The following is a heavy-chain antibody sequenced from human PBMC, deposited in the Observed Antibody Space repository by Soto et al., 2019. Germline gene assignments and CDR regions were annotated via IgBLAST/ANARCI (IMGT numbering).Heavy chain of an antibody. J-gene: IGHJ4*02. CDR3: ARQAEKNYYDSSGYPRDY. CDR2: IYPGDSDT. Sequence: GESLKISCKGSGYSFTSNWIGWVRQLPGKGLEWMGIIYPGDSDTRYSSSFQGQVTISADKSISTAYLQWSSLKASDTAMYYCARQAEKNYYDSSGYPRDYWGQGTLVTVSS. V-gene: IGHV5-51*01. CDR1: GYSFTSNW. D-gene: IGHD3-22*01.